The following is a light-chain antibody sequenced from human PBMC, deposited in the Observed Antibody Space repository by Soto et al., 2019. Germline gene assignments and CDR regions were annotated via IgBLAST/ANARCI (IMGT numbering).Light chain of an antibody. Sequence: DIQMTQSPSSLSASVGDRVTITCRASQDISNYLAWYQQKPGQVPKLLNYGASTLQSGVPSRYSGSGSGTDFTLTINSLQPEDVATYYCQNYNSYSQFTFGPGTRVDIK. CDR3: QNYNSYSQFT. V-gene: IGKV1-27*01. CDR2: GAS. J-gene: IGKJ3*01. CDR1: QDISNY.